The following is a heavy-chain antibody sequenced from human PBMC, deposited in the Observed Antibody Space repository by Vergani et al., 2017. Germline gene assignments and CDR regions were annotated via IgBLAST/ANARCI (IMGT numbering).Heavy chain of an antibody. J-gene: IGHJ4*02. CDR1: GGSVSSGSYY. CDR2: IYYSGST. Sequence: QVQLQESGPGLVKPSETLSLTCTVSGGSVSSGSYYWSWIRQPPGKGLEWIGYIYYSGSTNYNPSLKSRVTISVDTSKNQFSLKLSSVTAADTAVYYCAKGPSFDYWGQGTLVTVSS. V-gene: IGHV4-61*01. CDR3: AKGPSFDY.